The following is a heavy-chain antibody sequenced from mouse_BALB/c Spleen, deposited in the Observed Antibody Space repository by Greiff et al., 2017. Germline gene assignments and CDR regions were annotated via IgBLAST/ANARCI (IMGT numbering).Heavy chain of an antibody. J-gene: IGHJ3*01. V-gene: IGHV4-1*02. CDR3: ARSIHYYGPWFAY. Sequence: EVKLMESGGGLVQPGGSLKLSCAASGFDFSRYWMSWVRQAPGKGLEWIGEINPDSSTINYTPSLKDKFIISRDNAKNTLYLQMSKVRSEDTALYYCARSIHYYGPWFAYWGQGTLVTVSA. CDR1: GFDFSRYW. D-gene: IGHD1-2*01. CDR2: INPDSSTI.